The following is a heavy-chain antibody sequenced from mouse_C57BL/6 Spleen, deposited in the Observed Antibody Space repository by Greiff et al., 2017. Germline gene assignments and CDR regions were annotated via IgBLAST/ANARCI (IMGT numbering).Heavy chain of an antibody. V-gene: IGHV1-69*01. CDR3: ARRGYYGYDGVFAY. Sequence: QVQLQQPGAELVMPGASVKLSCKASGYTFTSYWMHWVKQRPGQGLEWIGEIDPSDSYTNYNQKFKGKSTLTVDKSSSTAYMQLSSLTSEDSAVYYCARRGYYGYDGVFAYWGQGTLVTVSA. D-gene: IGHD2-2*01. J-gene: IGHJ3*01. CDR1: GYTFTSYW. CDR2: IDPSDSYT.